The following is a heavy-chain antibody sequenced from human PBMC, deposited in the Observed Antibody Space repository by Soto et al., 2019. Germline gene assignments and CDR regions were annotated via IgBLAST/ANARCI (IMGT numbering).Heavy chain of an antibody. Sequence: PGKVLEWIGYIYYSWSTNYNPSLKSRVTISVDTSKNQFSLKLSSVTAADTAVYYCARGDFFFQAEDGIRDTVPVSAFLLNRSSDL. CDR3: ARGDFFFQAEDGIRDTVPVSAFLLNRSSDL. D-gene: IGHD3-3*01. CDR2: IYYSWST. J-gene: IGHJ2*01. V-gene: IGHV4-59*01.